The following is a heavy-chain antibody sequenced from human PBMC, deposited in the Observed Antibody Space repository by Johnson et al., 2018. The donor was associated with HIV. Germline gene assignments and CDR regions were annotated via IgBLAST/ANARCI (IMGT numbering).Heavy chain of an antibody. Sequence: VQLVESGGGLIQPGGSLRLSCAASGFTFSNYDMYWVRQATGKGLEWVSGIGTAGDTHYAASLKGRFTISREAAKNSLYLQMNSLRAGDTAVYYCARGGSHITIFGVDINMGAFVIWGPGTLVTLSS. D-gene: IGHD3-3*01. J-gene: IGHJ3*02. V-gene: IGHV3-13*01. CDR3: ARGGSHITIFGVDINMGAFVI. CDR1: GFTFSNYD. CDR2: IGTAGDT.